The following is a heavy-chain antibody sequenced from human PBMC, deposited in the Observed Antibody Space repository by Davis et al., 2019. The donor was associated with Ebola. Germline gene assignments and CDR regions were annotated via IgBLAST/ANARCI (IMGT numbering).Heavy chain of an antibody. V-gene: IGHV1-69*13. CDR1: GGTFSSYE. CDR2: FIPVFHAP. Sequence: SVKVSCKASGGTFSSYEIIWVRQAPGQGLEWMGGFIPVFHAPNYAQKFQGRVTITADESTSTVYLEMSSLTSENTAVYYCARGREGSGLHTYFDYWGQGTLVTVSS. CDR3: ARGREGSGLHTYFDY. J-gene: IGHJ4*02. D-gene: IGHD3-10*01.